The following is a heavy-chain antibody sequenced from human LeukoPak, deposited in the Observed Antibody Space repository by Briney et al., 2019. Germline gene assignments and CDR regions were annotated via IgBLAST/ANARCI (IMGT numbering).Heavy chain of an antibody. J-gene: IGHJ6*02. CDR1: GFTFSSYS. CDR2: ISSSSSYI. V-gene: IGHV3-21*01. Sequence: GGSLRLSCAASGFTFSSYSMNWVRQAPGKGLEWVSSISSSSSYIYYADSVKGRFTISRDNAKNSLYLQMNSLRAEDTAVYYCAGPWGSSGWYWSYGMDVWGQGTTVTVSS. D-gene: IGHD6-19*01. CDR3: AGPWGSSGWYWSYGMDV.